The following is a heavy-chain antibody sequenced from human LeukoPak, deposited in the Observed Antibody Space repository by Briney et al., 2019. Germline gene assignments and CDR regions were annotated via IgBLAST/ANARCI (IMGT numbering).Heavy chain of an antibody. D-gene: IGHD4-17*01. J-gene: IGHJ4*02. CDR3: ARQFDYGDYWGTFDY. CDR2: MQYSGST. V-gene: IGHV4-39*01. CDR1: GGSIGSGGYY. Sequence: SETLSLTCTVSGGSIGSGGYYWGWIRQSPGKGLECIGSMQYSGSTWYNPSLKSRVTISGDTSKNQVSLKVRSVTAADTAVYYCARQFDYGDYWGTFDYWGQGTLVTVSS.